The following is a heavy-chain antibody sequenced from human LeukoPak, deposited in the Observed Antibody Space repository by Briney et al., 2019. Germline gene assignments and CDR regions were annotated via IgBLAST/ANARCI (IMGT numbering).Heavy chain of an antibody. J-gene: IGHJ4*02. D-gene: IGHD6-19*01. V-gene: IGHV3-30*04. Sequence: GRSPRLSCAASGFTFSSYAMHWVRQAPGKGLEWVAVISYDGSNKYYADSVKGRFTISRDNSKNTLYLQMNSLRAEDTAVYYCARDDPVSGTEWLVLSDYWGQGTLVTVSS. CDR1: GFTFSSYA. CDR2: ISYDGSNK. CDR3: ARDDPVSGTEWLVLSDY.